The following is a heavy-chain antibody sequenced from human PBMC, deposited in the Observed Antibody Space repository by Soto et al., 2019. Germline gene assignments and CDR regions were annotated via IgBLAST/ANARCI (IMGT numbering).Heavy chain of an antibody. D-gene: IGHD2-21*01. J-gene: IGHJ6*02. Sequence: QVQLVQSGAEVKKPGSSVKVSCKASGGAFNSFAITWVRQAPGQGLEWMGAIIPFFSTPNYAQRLQGRITITADESTSTAYMELSSLRSEDTAIYFCARDRVMRGISYYYGRDVWGQGTTVTVSS. V-gene: IGHV1-69*12. CDR2: IIPFFSTP. CDR1: GGAFNSFA. CDR3: ARDRVMRGISYYYGRDV.